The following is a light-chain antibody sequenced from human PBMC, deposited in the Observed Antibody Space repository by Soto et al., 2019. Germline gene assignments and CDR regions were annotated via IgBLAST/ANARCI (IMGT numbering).Light chain of an antibody. CDR2: DVS. Sequence: QAASVSGSPGQSITISCTGTSSDVGGYNYVSWYQQHPGRAPKLIIYDVSNRPSGVSNRFSGSKSGNTASLTISGLQAEDEADYYCISYTSISTLIFGGGTKLTVL. V-gene: IGLV2-14*03. J-gene: IGLJ2*01. CDR1: SSDVGGYNY. CDR3: ISYTSISTLI.